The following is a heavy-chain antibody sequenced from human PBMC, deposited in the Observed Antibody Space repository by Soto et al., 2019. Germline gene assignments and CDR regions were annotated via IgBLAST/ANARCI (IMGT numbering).Heavy chain of an antibody. V-gene: IGHV5-51*01. D-gene: IGHD3-22*01. Sequence: GESLKISCKGSGYRFSSYWIGWMRQMPGKGLEWMGIIYPADSDTRYSPSFQGQVTISADKSTNTAYLQWSSLKASATAIYYCARLYYDNSGTLYYGMDVWGQGTTVTVSS. CDR2: IYPADSDT. CDR1: GYRFSSYW. J-gene: IGHJ6*02. CDR3: ARLYYDNSGTLYYGMDV.